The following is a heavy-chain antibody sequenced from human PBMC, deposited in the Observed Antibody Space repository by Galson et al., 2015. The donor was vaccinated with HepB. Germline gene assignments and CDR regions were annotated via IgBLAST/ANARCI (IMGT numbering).Heavy chain of an antibody. CDR3: ARGGGNDFWSGYYNYYYYYMDV. D-gene: IGHD3-3*01. CDR2: INHCGST. J-gene: IGHJ6*03. Sequence: ETLSLTCAVYGGSFSGYYWSWIRQPPGKGLEWIGEINHCGSTNYNPSLKSRVTISVDTSKNQFSLKLSSVTAADTAVYYCARGGGNDFWSGYYNYYYYYMDVWGKGTTVTVSS. V-gene: IGHV4-34*01. CDR1: GGSFSGYY.